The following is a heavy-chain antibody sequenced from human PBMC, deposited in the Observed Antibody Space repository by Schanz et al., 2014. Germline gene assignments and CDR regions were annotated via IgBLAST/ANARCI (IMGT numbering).Heavy chain of an antibody. J-gene: IGHJ4*02. V-gene: IGHV3-23*04. CDR2: INTGVNT. Sequence: EVQLVESGGGLVQPGGSLRLSCGSSGFTFSPYWMHWVRQAPGKGLEWVSAINTGVNTYYADSVRGRFTMSRDNSKNTLYLQMNSLRAGDAAVYYCARGLIAAAGGAFDYWGQGTLVAVSA. CDR1: GFTFSPYW. CDR3: ARGLIAAAGGAFDY. D-gene: IGHD6-13*01.